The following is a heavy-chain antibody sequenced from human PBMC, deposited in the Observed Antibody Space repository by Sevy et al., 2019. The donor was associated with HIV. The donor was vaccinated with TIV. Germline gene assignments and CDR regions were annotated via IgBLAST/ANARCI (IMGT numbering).Heavy chain of an antibody. CDR1: GFNFSIYG. V-gene: IGHV3-33*01. J-gene: IGHJ4*02. CDR2: IWYDGSNK. Sequence: GGSLRLSCAASGFNFSIYGMHWVRQAPGKGLEWVALIWYDGSNKYYADSVKGRFTISRDNSKNTLFLQMNSLRAEDTAEYYCARGRDYGNFDYWGQGTLVTVSS. D-gene: IGHD4-17*01. CDR3: ARGRDYGNFDY.